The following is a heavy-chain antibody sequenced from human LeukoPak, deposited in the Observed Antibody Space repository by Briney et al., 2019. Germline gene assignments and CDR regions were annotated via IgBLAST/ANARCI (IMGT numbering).Heavy chain of an antibody. CDR3: ARGTGPNTIFGVVTYYFDY. CDR2: INHSGST. D-gene: IGHD3-3*01. J-gene: IGHJ4*02. Sequence: ASETLSLTCTVSGGSISSDYWSWIRQPPGKGLEWIGEINHSGSTNYNPSLKSRVTISVDTSKNQFSLKLSSVTAADTAVYYCARGTGPNTIFGVVTYYFDYWGQGTLVTVSS. V-gene: IGHV4-34*01. CDR1: GGSISSDY.